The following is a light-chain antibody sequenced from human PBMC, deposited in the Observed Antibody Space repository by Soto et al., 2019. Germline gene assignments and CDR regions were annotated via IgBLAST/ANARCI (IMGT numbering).Light chain of an antibody. Sequence: ETVLTQSPATLSLSPGERATLSCRASQSVSSYLAWYQQKPGQAPRLLIYDASSRATGIPDRFSGSGSGTDFTLIISRLEPEDFAVYYCQQRSVWPITFGQGTRLEIK. CDR3: QQRSVWPIT. CDR1: QSVSSY. CDR2: DAS. J-gene: IGKJ5*01. V-gene: IGKV3-11*01.